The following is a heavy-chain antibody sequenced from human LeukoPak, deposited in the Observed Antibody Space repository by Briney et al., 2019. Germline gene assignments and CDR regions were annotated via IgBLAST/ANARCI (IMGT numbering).Heavy chain of an antibody. V-gene: IGHV4-61*02. J-gene: IGHJ4*02. D-gene: IGHD2-21*01. CDR1: GGAISSGRFF. CDR3: ARARLGDDSDYGAHYFDS. CDR2: MFSQGGI. Sequence: SETLSLTCTVSGGAISSGRFFWSWIRQPAGQGLEWLGRMFSQGGINYNPSLMSRVTISVGTSETQFSLKLDSVTASDTAMYYCARARLGDDSDYGAHYFDSWGQGTLVTVSS.